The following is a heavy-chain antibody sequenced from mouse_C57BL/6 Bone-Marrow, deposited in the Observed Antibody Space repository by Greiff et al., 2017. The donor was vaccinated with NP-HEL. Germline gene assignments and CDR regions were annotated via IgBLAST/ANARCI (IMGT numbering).Heavy chain of an antibody. Sequence: QVQLQQPGAELVRPGTSVKLSCKASGYTFTSYWMHWVKQRPGQGLEWIGVIDPSDSYTNYNQTFKGKATLTVDTSSSTAYMQLSSLTSEDSAVYYCAGYRYYYAMDYWGQGTSGTVSS. J-gene: IGHJ4*01. V-gene: IGHV1-59*01. CDR3: AGYRYYYAMDY. CDR2: IDPSDSYT. CDR1: GYTFTSYW. D-gene: IGHD2-2*01.